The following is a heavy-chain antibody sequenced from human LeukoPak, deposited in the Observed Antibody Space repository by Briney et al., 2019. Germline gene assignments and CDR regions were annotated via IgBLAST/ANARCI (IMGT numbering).Heavy chain of an antibody. CDR1: GFTFSSYA. Sequence: GSLRLSCAASGFTFSSYAMSWVRQAPGKGLEWVSAISGSGGSTYYADSVKGRFTISRDNSKNTLYLQMNSLRAEDTAVYYCAARLYDYVWGSYRDDYWGQGTLVTVSS. CDR2: ISGSGGST. J-gene: IGHJ4*02. V-gene: IGHV3-23*01. D-gene: IGHD3-16*02. CDR3: AARLYDYVWGSYRDDY.